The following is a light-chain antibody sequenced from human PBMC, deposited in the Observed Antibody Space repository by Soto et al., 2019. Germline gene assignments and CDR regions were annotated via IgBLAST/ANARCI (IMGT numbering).Light chain of an antibody. J-gene: IGKJ1*01. V-gene: IGKV3-20*01. Sequence: EIVLTQSPGTLSLSPGERATLSCRASQSVSSSYLAWYQQKPGQAPRLLIYGASSRATGIPDRFSGSGAGTDFTLIIIILEPEDFAVYYWHEYGSSPKKFGQRTKVDI. CDR1: QSVSSSY. CDR3: HEYGSSPKK. CDR2: GAS.